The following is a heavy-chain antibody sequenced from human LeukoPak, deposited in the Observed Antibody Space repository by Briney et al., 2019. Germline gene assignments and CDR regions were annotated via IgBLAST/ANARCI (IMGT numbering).Heavy chain of an antibody. D-gene: IGHD3-22*01. CDR2: ISSSGSTI. CDR3: ARVKYDSSGYYGILDY. J-gene: IGHJ4*02. Sequence: PGGSLRLSCAASGFTFSDYYMSWIRQAPGKGLEWVSYISSSGSTIYYADSVRGRFTISRDNARNSLYLQMNSLRAEDTAVYYCARVKYDSSGYYGILDYWGQGTLVTVSS. CDR1: GFTFSDYY. V-gene: IGHV3-11*04.